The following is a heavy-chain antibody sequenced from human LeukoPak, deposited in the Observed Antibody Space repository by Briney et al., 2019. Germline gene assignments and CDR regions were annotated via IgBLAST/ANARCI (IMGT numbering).Heavy chain of an antibody. CDR3: ARGGSGWT. CDR2: ISSGTSYI. CDR1: GFTFNTYT. J-gene: IGHJ5*02. Sequence: PGGSLRLSCAASGFTFNTYTMNWVRQAPGKGLEWVSSISSGTSYIYYADSVKGRFTISRDNAKNSLYLQMNSLRAEDTAVYYCARGGSGWTWGQGTLVTVSS. D-gene: IGHD6-19*01. V-gene: IGHV3-21*01.